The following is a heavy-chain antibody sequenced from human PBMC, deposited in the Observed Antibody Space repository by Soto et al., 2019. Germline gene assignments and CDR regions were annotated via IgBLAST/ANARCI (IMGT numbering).Heavy chain of an antibody. CDR3: VTDVVLAAPTDY. D-gene: IGHD2-21*02. Sequence: PGGSLRLSCVISGFKSDSYVIHWVRQTPGKGLQWVAAISSDGSFEHYIDSLKGRVTFSRDNSKNTLYLQMNSLRTEDTALYYCVTDVVLAAPTDYWGQGTLVTVSS. CDR2: ISSDGSFE. J-gene: IGHJ4*02. CDR1: GFKSDSYV. V-gene: IGHV3-30*03.